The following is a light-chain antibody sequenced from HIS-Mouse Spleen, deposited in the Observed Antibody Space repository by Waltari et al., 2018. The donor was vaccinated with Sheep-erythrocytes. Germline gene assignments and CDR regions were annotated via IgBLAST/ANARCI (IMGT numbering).Light chain of an antibody. Sequence: QSALTQPASVSGSPGQSITTSCTGTSSDVGCYNLVPWYQQHPGKAPKLMIYEGSKRPSGVSNRFSGSKSGNTASLTISGLQAEDEADYYCCSYAGSSTPWVFGGGTKLTVL. CDR1: SSDVGCYNL. CDR3: CSYAGSSTPWV. CDR2: EGS. V-gene: IGLV2-23*01. J-gene: IGLJ3*02.